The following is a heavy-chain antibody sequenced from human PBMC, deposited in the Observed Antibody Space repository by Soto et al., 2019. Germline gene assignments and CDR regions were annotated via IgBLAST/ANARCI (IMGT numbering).Heavy chain of an antibody. CDR2: IFGNGDT. Sequence: GGSLRLSCAASGFTVSGSYITWVRQAPGKGLEWVSDIFGNGDTHYADSAKGRFTLSIDNSKNTVFLQMNNLRAEDTAVYYCARENGHCGRSSCPLGSWGQGTLVTVSS. CDR1: GFTVSGSY. CDR3: ARENGHCGRSSCPLGS. D-gene: IGHD2-2*01. V-gene: IGHV3-66*01. J-gene: IGHJ5*02.